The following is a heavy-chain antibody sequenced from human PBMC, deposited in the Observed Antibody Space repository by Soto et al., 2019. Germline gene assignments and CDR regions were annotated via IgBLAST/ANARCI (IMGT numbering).Heavy chain of an antibody. CDR1: GGSISSGGYY. V-gene: IGHV4-31*03. Sequence: SETLSLTCTVSGGSISSGGYYWSWIRQHPGKGLEWIGYIYYSGSTYYNPSLKSRVTISVDTSKNQFSLKLSSVTAADTAVYYCARDRGLYYYGSGICYYGMDVWGQGTTVTVSS. D-gene: IGHD3-10*01. CDR2: IYYSGST. J-gene: IGHJ6*02. CDR3: ARDRGLYYYGSGICYYGMDV.